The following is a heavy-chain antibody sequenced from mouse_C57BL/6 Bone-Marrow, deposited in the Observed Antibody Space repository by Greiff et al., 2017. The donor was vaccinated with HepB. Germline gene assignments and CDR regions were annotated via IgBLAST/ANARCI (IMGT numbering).Heavy chain of an antibody. CDR3: ASPYYSNYVWFAY. J-gene: IGHJ3*01. V-gene: IGHV5-9*01. CDR1: GFTFSSYT. Sequence: DVKLVESGGGLVKPGGSLKLSCAASGFTFSSYTMSWVRQTPEKRLEWVATISGGGGNTYYPDSVKGRFTISRDNAKNTLYLQMSSLRSEDTALYYCASPYYSNYVWFAYWGQGTLVTVSA. D-gene: IGHD2-5*01. CDR2: ISGGGGNT.